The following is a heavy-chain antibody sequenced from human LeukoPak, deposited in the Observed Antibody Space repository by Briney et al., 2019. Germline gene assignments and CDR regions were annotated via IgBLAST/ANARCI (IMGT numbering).Heavy chain of an antibody. CDR1: GFTFSSYW. V-gene: IGHV3-74*01. D-gene: IGHD3-10*01. CDR3: AVAKAITMVRGAPRHFDN. Sequence: PGGSLRLSCAASGFTFSSYWMHWVRQAPGKGLVWVSRINSDGCGTSYADSVKGRFTISRDNAKNTLYLQMNSLRAEDTAVYYCAVAKAITMVRGAPRHFDNWGQGTLVTVSS. CDR2: INSDGCGT. J-gene: IGHJ4*02.